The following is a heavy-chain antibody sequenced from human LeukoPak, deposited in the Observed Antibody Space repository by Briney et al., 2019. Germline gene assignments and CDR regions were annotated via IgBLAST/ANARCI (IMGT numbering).Heavy chain of an antibody. V-gene: IGHV1-69*10. Sequence: SVKVSCKASGYTFTGYYMHWVRQAPGQGLEWMGGIIPILGIANYAQKFQGRVTITADKSTSTAYMELSSLRSEDTAVYYCARDHSGSYYWGQGTLVTVSS. D-gene: IGHD1-26*01. CDR3: ARDHSGSYY. CDR1: GYTFTGYY. J-gene: IGHJ4*02. CDR2: IIPILGIA.